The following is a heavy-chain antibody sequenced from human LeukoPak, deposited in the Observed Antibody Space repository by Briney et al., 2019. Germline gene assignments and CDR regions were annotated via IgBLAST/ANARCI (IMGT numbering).Heavy chain of an antibody. CDR1: GGSMSSYN. Sequence: SETLSLTCTVSGGSMSSYNWSGILQPPGKGLEWIGYIYTSGSTNYNPSLKSRVTISVDTSKNQFSLKLSSVTAADTAVYYCARQIWGSSRGPFDIWGQGTMVTVSS. J-gene: IGHJ3*02. V-gene: IGHV4-4*09. D-gene: IGHD6-13*01. CDR3: ARQIWGSSRGPFDI. CDR2: IYTSGST.